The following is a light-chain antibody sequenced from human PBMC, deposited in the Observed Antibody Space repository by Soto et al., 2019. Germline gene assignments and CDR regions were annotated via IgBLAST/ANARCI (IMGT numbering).Light chain of an antibody. J-gene: IGKJ4*01. Sequence: DIQITQSPSSLSASRGDIVTTTCQASQDISNYLNWYQQKSGKPPKLLIYDASHLETGVPPRFSGAGSGTEFALTISSLQPEDVETYYCQQYDDLPSTFGGGTKVDIK. CDR2: DAS. CDR3: QQYDDLPST. CDR1: QDISNY. V-gene: IGKV1-33*01.